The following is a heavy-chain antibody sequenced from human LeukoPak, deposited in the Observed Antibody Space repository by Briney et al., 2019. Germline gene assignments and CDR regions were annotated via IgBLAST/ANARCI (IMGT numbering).Heavy chain of an antibody. V-gene: IGHV1-8*01. CDR2: MNPDTGYT. Sequence: ASVKVSCKASGSSFTDYNINWVRQAGGQGLECRGEMNPDTGYTLYAQKFRGRVTLTTNISMMTAYMEFHNLRSEDTAVYYGAKGRLGGFGPGGKGTLVPVSS. CDR1: GSSFTDYN. D-gene: IGHD3-3*01. J-gene: IGHJ5*02. CDR3: AKGRLGGFGP.